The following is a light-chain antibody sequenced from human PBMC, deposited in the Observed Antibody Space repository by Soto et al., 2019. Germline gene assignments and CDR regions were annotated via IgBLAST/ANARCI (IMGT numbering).Light chain of an antibody. CDR2: SNN. J-gene: IGLJ3*02. Sequence: QSVLTQPPSVSGAPGQRVTISCTGSSSNIGAGYDVHWYQQLPGTAPKLLIYSNNNRPSGVPDRFSGYNSGTSASLAITGLRAGDEADYYCQSFDSSLSGGVFGGGTKLTVL. V-gene: IGLV1-40*01. CDR1: SSNIGAGYD. CDR3: QSFDSSLSGGV.